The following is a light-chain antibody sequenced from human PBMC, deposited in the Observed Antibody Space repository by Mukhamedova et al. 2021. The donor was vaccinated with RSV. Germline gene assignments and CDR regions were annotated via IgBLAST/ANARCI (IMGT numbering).Light chain of an antibody. J-gene: IGKJ4*01. CDR2: GAS. CDR1: QSVSSN. V-gene: IGKV3-15*01. CDR3: QQYNYWPS. Sequence: TTLSCRASQSVSSNLAWYQQKPGQAPRLLIYGASTRATGVPARFSGSGSGTEFSLTISSLQFEDFALYYCQQYNYWPSFGGGTK.